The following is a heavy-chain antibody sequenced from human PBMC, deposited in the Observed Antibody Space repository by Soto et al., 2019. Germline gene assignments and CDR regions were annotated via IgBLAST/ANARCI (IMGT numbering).Heavy chain of an antibody. CDR1: GFTFSSYG. CDR3: ARDPYGSGSYYHPYYYYYGMDV. D-gene: IGHD3-10*01. CDR2: IWYDGSNK. Sequence: PGGSLRLSCAASGFTFSSYGMHWVRQAPGKGLEWVAVIWYDGSNKYYADSVKGRFTISRDNSKNTLYLQMNSLRAEDTAVYYCARDPYGSGSYYHPYYYYYGMDVWGQGTTVTVSS. J-gene: IGHJ6*02. V-gene: IGHV3-33*01.